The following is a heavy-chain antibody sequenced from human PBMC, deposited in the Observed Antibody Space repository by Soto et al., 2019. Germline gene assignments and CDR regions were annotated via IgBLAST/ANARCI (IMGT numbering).Heavy chain of an antibody. CDR1: GYTFTGYY. D-gene: IGHD4-17*01. Sequence: QVRLVQSGAEGKKPGASVKVSCKASGYTFTGYYMHWVRQAPGQGLEGMGWINPTSGGTNYAQKFQGWVTMTRDTSIDEAYLGLGRLRSDDTAVYYWARVGYGEGQFDYCMDVWGQGTTVTVSS. CDR3: ARVGYGEGQFDYCMDV. CDR2: INPTSGGT. J-gene: IGHJ6*02. V-gene: IGHV1-2*04.